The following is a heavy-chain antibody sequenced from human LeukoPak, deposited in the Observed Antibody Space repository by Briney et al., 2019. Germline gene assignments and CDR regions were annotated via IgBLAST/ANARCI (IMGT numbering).Heavy chain of an antibody. Sequence: HAGGSLRLSCVASGLTFSSYAMTWVRQAPGEGLEWVSGISGSGGSTYYADSVKGRFIISRDNSKNTLYLQMNSLRAEDTAVYYCAKNSGTYYYYYGVDVWGQGTTVTVSS. J-gene: IGHJ6*02. CDR1: GLTFSSYA. D-gene: IGHD5-12*01. CDR2: ISGSGGST. CDR3: AKNSGTYYYYYGVDV. V-gene: IGHV3-23*01.